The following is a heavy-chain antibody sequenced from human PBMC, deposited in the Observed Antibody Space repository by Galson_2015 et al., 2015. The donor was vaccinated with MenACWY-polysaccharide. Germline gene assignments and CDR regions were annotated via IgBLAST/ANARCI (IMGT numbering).Heavy chain of an antibody. CDR1: PVTFKSYT. CDR3: ARDMKMGSQTPLHSGMD. V-gene: IGHV3-21*06. D-gene: IGHD5-24*01. J-gene: IGHJ6*03. Sequence: SLRLSCAASPVTFKSYTVNWVRQSPGKGLAWISSVSRSGINIYYAKSVEGRFTISKDRASNSIVLQMSRLRVEDSGVYHCARDMKMGSQTPLHSGMD. CDR2: VSRSGINI.